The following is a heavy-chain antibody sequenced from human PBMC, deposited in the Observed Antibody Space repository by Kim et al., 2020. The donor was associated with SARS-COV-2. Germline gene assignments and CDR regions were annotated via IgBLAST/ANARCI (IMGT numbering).Heavy chain of an antibody. V-gene: IGHV4-39*01. D-gene: IGHD1-1*01. J-gene: IGHJ6*02. Sequence: SRKRRVTISVDTSKNQCSLKRSSVTAADTAVYYCARRKNNRGAYYYGMDVWGQGTTVTVSS. CDR3: ARRKNNRGAYYYGMDV.